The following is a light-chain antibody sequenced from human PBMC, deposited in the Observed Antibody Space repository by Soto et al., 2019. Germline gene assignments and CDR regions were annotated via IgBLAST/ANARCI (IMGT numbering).Light chain of an antibody. J-gene: IGKJ1*01. CDR2: DAS. CDR1: QSISSY. CDR3: QQYVTSPRT. V-gene: IGKV3-20*01. Sequence: EVVLTQSPDTLSLPPGERATLSCRASQSISSYLAWYQQKPGQAPRLLIYDASSRATGIPARFSGRGSGTDFTLSISRLEPEDFAVYYCQQYVTSPRTFGQGTKVDIK.